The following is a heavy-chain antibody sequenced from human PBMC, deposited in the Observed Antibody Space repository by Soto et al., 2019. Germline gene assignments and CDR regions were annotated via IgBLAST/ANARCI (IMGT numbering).Heavy chain of an antibody. CDR1: GFTFSSFA. V-gene: IGHV3-30-3*01. D-gene: IGHD3-22*01. CDR3: ASPDSYFEY. Sequence: GGSLRLSCAASGFTFSSFAMHWVRQTPAKGLEWVAVISSDGSNKYYADSVKGRFTISRDNSKNTLYLQMNSLRAEDTAVYYCASPDSYFEYWGQGTLVTVSS. CDR2: ISSDGSNK. J-gene: IGHJ4*02.